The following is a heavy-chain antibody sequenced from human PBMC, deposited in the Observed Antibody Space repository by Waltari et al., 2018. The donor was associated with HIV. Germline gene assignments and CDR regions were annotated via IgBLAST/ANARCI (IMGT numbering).Heavy chain of an antibody. V-gene: IGHV1-18*01. CDR1: GYTFTSYD. D-gene: IGHD3-3*01. Sequence: QVQLVQSGSEVKKPGASVKVSCKTSGYTFTSYDISWVRKAPAQGLDWVGWISANNGNTHFAQKYQDRVTMTTDMSTSTAYMQLRSLRSDDTAVYYCARVGRGDQYDFWSASMTGGGDYWGQGTLVTVSS. CDR2: ISANNGNT. CDR3: ARVGRGDQYDFWSASMTGGGDY. J-gene: IGHJ4*02.